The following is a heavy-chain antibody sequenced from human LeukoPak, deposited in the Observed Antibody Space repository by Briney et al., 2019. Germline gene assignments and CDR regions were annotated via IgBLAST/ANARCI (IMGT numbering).Heavy chain of an antibody. J-gene: IGHJ6*03. D-gene: IGHD2-15*01. CDR3: ARGYCSGGSCYSYYYYNYMDV. CDR1: GGSISSSSYY. V-gene: IGHV4-39*07. Sequence: SETLSLTCTVSGGSISSSSYYWGWIRQPPGKGLEWIGSIHYSGSTNYNPSLKSRVTMSVDTSKNQFSLKLSSVTAADTAVYYCARGYCSGGSCYSYYYYNYMDVWGKGTTVTVSS. CDR2: IHYSGST.